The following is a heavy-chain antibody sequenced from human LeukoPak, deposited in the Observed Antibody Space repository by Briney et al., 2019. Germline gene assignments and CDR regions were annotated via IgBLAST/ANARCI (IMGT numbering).Heavy chain of an antibody. Sequence: GGSLRLSCGASGFTFSRYGMHWVRQAPGKGLEWVAYIAHHGSNKYYADSVKGRFTISRDNSKRTLYLQMNNLRADDTAVYYCAKDGSWSCTDWGQGALVTVSS. V-gene: IGHV3-30*02. CDR3: AKDGSWSCTD. J-gene: IGHJ4*02. CDR2: IAHHGSNK. CDR1: GFTFSRYG. D-gene: IGHD2-8*02.